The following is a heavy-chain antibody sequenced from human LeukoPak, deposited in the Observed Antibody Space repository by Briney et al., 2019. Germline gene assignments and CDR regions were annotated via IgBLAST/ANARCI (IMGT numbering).Heavy chain of an antibody. CDR2: IHHSGST. J-gene: IGHJ4*02. Sequence: SGTLSLTCAVSGGSISSRNWWSWVRQPPGKGLEWIGEIHHSGSTNYNSSLKSRVTISVDTSKNQFSLKLSSVTAADTAVYYCARRRRQLWTFDYWGQGTLVTVSS. CDR3: ARRRRQLWTFDY. V-gene: IGHV4-4*02. CDR1: GGSISSRNW. D-gene: IGHD5-18*01.